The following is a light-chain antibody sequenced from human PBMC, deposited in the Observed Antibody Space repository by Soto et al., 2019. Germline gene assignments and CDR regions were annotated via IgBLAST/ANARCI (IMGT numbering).Light chain of an antibody. CDR3: VLYLGSGIYV. J-gene: IGLJ1*01. V-gene: IGLV8-61*01. CDR1: SGSVSSSSY. CDR2: STN. Sequence: QAVVTQEQSFSVSPGGTVTLTCGLNSGSVSSSSYPSWYQQTPGQTPRTLIYSTNTRSSGVPDRFSGSILGSKAALTITGAQADDECDYYCVLYLGSGIYVFGTGTKLTVL.